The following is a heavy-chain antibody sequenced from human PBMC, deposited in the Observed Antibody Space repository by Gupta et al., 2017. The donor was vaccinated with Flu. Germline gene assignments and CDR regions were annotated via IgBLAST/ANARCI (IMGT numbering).Heavy chain of an antibody. D-gene: IGHD5-12*01. J-gene: IGHJ4*01. CDR3: ARGDRNSGWAY. CDR1: GFTFSSYV. Sequence: EVQLLESGGGLVQPGGSLRLSCAASGFTFSSYVMSWVRQAPGKGLEWVSAISGSGVTKHDADSVKGRFTIARDKAKNTLYMQMNRMRAEDTAVYYGARGDRNSGWAYGGHGTLVTVYS. CDR2: ISGSGVTK. V-gene: IGHV3-23*01.